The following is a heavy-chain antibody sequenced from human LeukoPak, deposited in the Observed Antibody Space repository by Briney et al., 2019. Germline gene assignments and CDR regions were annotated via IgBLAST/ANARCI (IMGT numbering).Heavy chain of an antibody. CDR2: ISYDGSNK. D-gene: IGHD3-3*01. CDR3: ARDLGALRFPPYPS. V-gene: IGHV3-30*04. J-gene: IGHJ5*02. Sequence: PGGSLRLSCAASGFTFSSYAMHWVRQAPGKGLEWVAVISYDGSNKYYADSAKGRFTISRDNSKNTLYLQMNSLRAEDTAVYYCARDLGALRFPPYPSWGQGTLVTVSS. CDR1: GFTFSSYA.